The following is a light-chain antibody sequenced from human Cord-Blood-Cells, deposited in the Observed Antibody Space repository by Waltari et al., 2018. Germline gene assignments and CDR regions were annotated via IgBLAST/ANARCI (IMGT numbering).Light chain of an antibody. CDR2: DVS. V-gene: IGLV2-11*01. Sequence: QSALSPPRLVSGSPGQSVTISCSGTSSDVGGYNYVSWYQQHPGKAPKLMIYDVSKRPSGVPDRFSGSKSGNTASLTISGLQAEDEADYYCCSYAGSYTYVFGTGTKVTVL. J-gene: IGLJ1*01. CDR1: SSDVGGYNY. CDR3: CSYAGSYTYV.